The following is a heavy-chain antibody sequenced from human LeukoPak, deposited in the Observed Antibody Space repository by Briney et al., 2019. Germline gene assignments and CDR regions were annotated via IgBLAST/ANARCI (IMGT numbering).Heavy chain of an antibody. Sequence: PGGSLRLSCAASGFTFSSYAMSWVRQAPGEGLEWVSSIDGSSRYIYYADSVRGRFTISRDNAKNSLHLQMNSLRVEDTGVYFCARDMAGRSRPPFDYWGQGTLVTVSS. J-gene: IGHJ4*02. CDR2: IDGSSRYI. D-gene: IGHD6-19*01. V-gene: IGHV3-21*01. CDR3: ARDMAGRSRPPFDY. CDR1: GFTFSSYA.